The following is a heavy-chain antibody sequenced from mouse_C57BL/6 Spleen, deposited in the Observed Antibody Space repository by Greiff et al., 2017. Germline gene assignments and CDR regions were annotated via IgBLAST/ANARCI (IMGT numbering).Heavy chain of an antibody. CDR2: IYPGDGDT. J-gene: IGHJ4*01. D-gene: IGHD2-3*01. CDR1: GYAFSSSW. Sequence: VKLQQSGPELVKPGASVKISCKASGYAFSSSWMNWVKQRPGKGLEWIGRIYPGDGDTNYNGKFKGKATLTADKSSSTAYMQLSSLTSEDSAVYFCADDGYYEGDYWGQGTSVTVSS. CDR3: ADDGYYEGDY. V-gene: IGHV1-82*01.